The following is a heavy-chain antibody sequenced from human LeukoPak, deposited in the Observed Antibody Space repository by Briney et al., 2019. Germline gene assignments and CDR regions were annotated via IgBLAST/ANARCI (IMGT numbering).Heavy chain of an antibody. CDR1: GYTFTGYC. Sequence: ASVKVSCKASGYTFTGYCMHWVRQAPGQGLEWMGWINPNSGGTNYAQKFQGRVTMTRDTSISTAYMELSRLRSDDTAVYYCANFGELSQALDYWGQGTLVTVSS. CDR2: INPNSGGT. V-gene: IGHV1-2*02. D-gene: IGHD3-10*01. CDR3: ANFGELSQALDY. J-gene: IGHJ4*02.